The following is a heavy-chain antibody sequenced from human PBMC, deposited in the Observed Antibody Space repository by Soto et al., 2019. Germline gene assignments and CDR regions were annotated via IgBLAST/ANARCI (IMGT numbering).Heavy chain of an antibody. CDR3: AREDRDYYDSSGYRDWFDP. Sequence: WASVKVSCKASGYTFTSYYMHWVRQAPGQGLEWMGIINPSGGSTSYAQKFQGRVTMTRDTSTSTVYMELSSLRSEDTAVYYCAREDRDYYDSSGYRDWFDPWGQGTLVTVSS. J-gene: IGHJ5*02. CDR2: INPSGGST. CDR1: GYTFTSYY. D-gene: IGHD3-22*01. V-gene: IGHV1-46*01.